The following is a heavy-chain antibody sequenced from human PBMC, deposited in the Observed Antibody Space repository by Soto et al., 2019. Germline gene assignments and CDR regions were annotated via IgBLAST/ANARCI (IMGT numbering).Heavy chain of an antibody. CDR3: AISDSGSYYAFDY. Sequence: QLQLQESGPGLVKPSETLSLSCTVSGGSITSSSYYWVWIRQPPGKGLEWIGSLFYSGSPDYNPSLTSRVTLSVDRSKNRFSLNLRSVNSADTAVYYCAISDSGSYYAFDYWGQGTLALVSS. V-gene: IGHV4-39*01. CDR2: LFYSGSP. CDR1: GGSITSSSYY. D-gene: IGHD3-10*01. J-gene: IGHJ4*02.